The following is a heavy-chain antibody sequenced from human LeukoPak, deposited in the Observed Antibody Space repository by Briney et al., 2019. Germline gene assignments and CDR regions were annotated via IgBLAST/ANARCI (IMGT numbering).Heavy chain of an antibody. V-gene: IGHV3-23*01. CDR2: IRHSGGST. CDR3: ARDSRWGTYYNALLYYFDY. J-gene: IGHJ4*02. Sequence: GGSLRLSCAASGFTFSSYAMNWVRQAPGKGLEWVSGIRHSGGSTYYAESVKGRFTISRDNAKNSLYLQMSSLRAEDTAVYYCARDSRWGTYYNALLYYFDYWGQGTLVTVSS. CDR1: GFTFSSYA. D-gene: IGHD3-10*01.